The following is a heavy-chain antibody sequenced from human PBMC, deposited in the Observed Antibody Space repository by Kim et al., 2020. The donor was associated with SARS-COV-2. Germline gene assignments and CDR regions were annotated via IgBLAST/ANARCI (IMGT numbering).Heavy chain of an antibody. V-gene: IGHV4-31*03. D-gene: IGHD3-10*01. CDR3: ARVGSGKWFGELLHIDY. CDR2: IYYSGST. J-gene: IGHJ4*02. CDR1: GGSISSCGYY. Sequence: SETLSLTCTVSGGSISSCGYYWSWIRQHPGKGLEWIGYIYYSGSTYYNPSLKSRVTISVDTSKNQFSLKLSSVTAADTAVYYCARVGSGKWFGELLHIDYWGQGTLVTVSS.